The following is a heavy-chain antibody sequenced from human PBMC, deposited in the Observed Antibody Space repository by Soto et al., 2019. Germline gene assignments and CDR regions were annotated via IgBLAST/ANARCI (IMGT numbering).Heavy chain of an antibody. D-gene: IGHD3-22*01. V-gene: IGHV4-31*03. CDR3: ARVGRVSNGGYLDY. CDR1: GGPISSGTFY. J-gene: IGHJ4*02. Sequence: PSEPLSLTCTVSGGPISSGTFYWSWFRQHPGKGLEWIGYIYYTGNTYYNPSLKSRLTISVDTSKNQFSLTLSSVTAADTAVYYCARVGRVSNGGYLDYWGQGTLVTVSS. CDR2: IYYTGNT.